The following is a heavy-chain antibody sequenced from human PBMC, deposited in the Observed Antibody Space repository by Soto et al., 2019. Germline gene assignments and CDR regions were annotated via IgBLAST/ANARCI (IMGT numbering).Heavy chain of an antibody. Sequence: SETLSLTCTVSAGSVSSNNYYWSWIRQPPGKGLEWIGYISYSGSTKDNPSLKSRVTISVDTSKKQFSLKFSSVTAAATAVYYCARYCSSTSCPNRFDPWGQGTLVTVSS. CDR3: ARYCSSTSCPNRFDP. CDR2: ISYSGST. J-gene: IGHJ5*02. CDR1: AGSVSSNNYY. D-gene: IGHD2-2*01. V-gene: IGHV4-61*01.